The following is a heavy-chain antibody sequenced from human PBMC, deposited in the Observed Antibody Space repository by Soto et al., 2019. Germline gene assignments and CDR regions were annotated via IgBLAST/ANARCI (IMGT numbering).Heavy chain of an antibody. Sequence: TLSLTCTVSGGSISSGDYYWSWIRQPPGKGLEWTGYIYYSGTTYYNPSLKSRVTISVDTSKNQFSLKVSSVTAADTAVYYCARALIQLWPHYYYGMDVWGQGTTVTVSS. CDR2: IYYSGTT. D-gene: IGHD5-18*01. V-gene: IGHV4-30-4*01. J-gene: IGHJ6*02. CDR3: ARALIQLWPHYYYGMDV. CDR1: GGSISSGDYY.